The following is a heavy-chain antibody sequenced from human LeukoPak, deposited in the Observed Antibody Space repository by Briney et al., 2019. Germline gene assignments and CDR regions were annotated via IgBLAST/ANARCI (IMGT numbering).Heavy chain of an antibody. CDR3: TFSGGDYDILTGYFFGFGY. V-gene: IGHV3-23*01. D-gene: IGHD3-9*01. CDR1: GFTFSSYG. Sequence: GGSLRLSCAASGFTFSSYGMSWVRQAPGKGLEWVSAISGSGGSTYYADSVKGRFTISRDDSKNTAYLQMNSLKTEDTAVYYCTFSGGDYDILTGYFFGFGYWGQGTLVTVSS. J-gene: IGHJ4*02. CDR2: ISGSGGST.